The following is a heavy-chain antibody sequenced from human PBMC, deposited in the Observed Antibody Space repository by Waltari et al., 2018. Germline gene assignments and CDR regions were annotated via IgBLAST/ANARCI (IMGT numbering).Heavy chain of an antibody. CDR2: IIGSGSST. CDR3: ASRSYTYGLDH. J-gene: IGHJ4*02. Sequence: EVQLLESGGGLVQPGGSLRLSCAASGFTFSSYAMKWVRQAPGKGLEWVSAIIGSGSSTNYADSVKGRFAISRDNSRNTLYLQMDSLRAEDTAVYFCASRSYTYGLDHWGQGTLVTVSS. CDR1: GFTFSSYA. D-gene: IGHD5-18*01. V-gene: IGHV3-23*01.